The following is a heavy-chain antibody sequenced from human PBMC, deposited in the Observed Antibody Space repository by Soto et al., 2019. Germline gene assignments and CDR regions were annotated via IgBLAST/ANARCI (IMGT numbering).Heavy chain of an antibody. CDR1: GDSVSSNSAA. CDR3: ARERFAAAGTGHVDY. V-gene: IGHV6-1*01. J-gene: IGHJ4*02. CDR2: TYYRSKWYD. Sequence: QVQLQQSGPGLVKPSQTLSLTCAISGDSVSSNSAAWNWIRQSPSRGLEWLGRTYYRSKWYDDYAISVKGRITINPDTSKNRFSLQLNSVTPEDAALYYCARERFAAAGTGHVDYWGQGTLVTVSS. D-gene: IGHD6-13*01.